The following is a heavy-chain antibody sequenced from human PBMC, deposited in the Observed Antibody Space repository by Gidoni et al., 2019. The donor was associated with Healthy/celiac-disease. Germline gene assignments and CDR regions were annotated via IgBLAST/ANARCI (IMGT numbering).Heavy chain of an antibody. D-gene: IGHD3-3*01. CDR3: AKDFEYYDFWSGYSMRGYFDY. V-gene: IGHV3-23*01. CDR1: GFPFSSYA. CDR2: ISGSGGST. Sequence: EVQLLESGGGLVQPGGSLRLSCAASGFPFSSYAMRWVRQAPGKGLEWVSAISGSGGSTYYADSVKGRFTISRDNSKNTLYLQMNSLRAEDTAVYYCAKDFEYYDFWSGYSMRGYFDYWGQGTLVTVSS. J-gene: IGHJ4*02.